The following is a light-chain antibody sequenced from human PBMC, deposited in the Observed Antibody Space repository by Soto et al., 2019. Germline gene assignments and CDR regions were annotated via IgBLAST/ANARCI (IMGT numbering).Light chain of an antibody. CDR2: GVS. J-gene: IGKJ1*01. V-gene: IGKV3-20*01. Sequence: EIVFTQSPGTLSLSPGETATVSCRASQRLTSSYLAWYQQRPGQAPSLLIYGVSSRATGIPDRFSGSGSGTDFTLTITRLEPEDFAVYYCQHYGYSLWTFGQGTKVDIK. CDR3: QHYGYSLWT. CDR1: QRLTSSY.